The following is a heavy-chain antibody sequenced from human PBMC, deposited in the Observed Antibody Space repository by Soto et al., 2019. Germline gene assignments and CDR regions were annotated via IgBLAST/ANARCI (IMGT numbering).Heavy chain of an antibody. CDR1: GGSLSRGTDS. CDR2: IYNRGDT. Sequence: KTSETLSLTCTVSGGSLSRGTDSWSWIRQAPGKAPEWIGYIYNRGDTYFNPSLKSRVAISIDRSKNQFSLKLNSVTAADTAVYFCARDYRNSAGRHFDYWGQGILVTVSS. CDR3: ARDYRNSAGRHFDY. D-gene: IGHD3-16*02. J-gene: IGHJ4*02. V-gene: IGHV4-30-2*01.